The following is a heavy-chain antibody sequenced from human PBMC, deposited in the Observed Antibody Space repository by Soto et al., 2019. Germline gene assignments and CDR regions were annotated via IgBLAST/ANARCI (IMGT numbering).Heavy chain of an antibody. Sequence: GGSLRLSCAASGFTFSSYGMHWVRQAPGKGLEWVAVIWYDGSNKYYADSVKGRFTISRDNSKNTLYLQMNSLRAEGTAVYYCSRDGGECGGGRCSGVGLDVWGKGTTVTVSS. D-gene: IGHD2-15*01. V-gene: IGHV3-33*01. J-gene: IGHJ6*04. CDR3: SRDGGECGGGRCSGVGLDV. CDR1: GFTFSSYG. CDR2: IWYDGSNK.